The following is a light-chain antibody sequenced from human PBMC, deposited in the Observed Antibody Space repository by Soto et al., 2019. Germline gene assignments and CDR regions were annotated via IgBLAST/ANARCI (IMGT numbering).Light chain of an antibody. CDR1: SSDVGAFDV. J-gene: IGLJ1*01. Sequence: QSALTQPASVSGSPGQSITISCTGTSSDVGAFDVVSWFQQPPGKAPKVMIYDVNIRPSGVSNRFSGSKSGNTASLTISGLQTEYEADYYCSSYTITSTRLFGTGTKVTVL. CDR3: SSYTITSTRL. V-gene: IGLV2-14*01. CDR2: DVN.